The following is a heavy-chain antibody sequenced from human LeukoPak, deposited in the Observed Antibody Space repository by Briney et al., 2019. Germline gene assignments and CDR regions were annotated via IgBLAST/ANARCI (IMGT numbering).Heavy chain of an antibody. J-gene: IGHJ5*02. V-gene: IGHV3-33*01. D-gene: IGHD4-17*01. Sequence: GGSLRLSCAASGFTFSSYGMHWVRQAPGKGLEWVAVIRYDGSNKYYADSVKGRFTISRDNSKNTLYLQMNSLRAEDTAVYYCAREARWLRCLDHWGQGTLVTVSS. CDR1: GFTFSSYG. CDR2: IRYDGSNK. CDR3: AREARWLRCLDH.